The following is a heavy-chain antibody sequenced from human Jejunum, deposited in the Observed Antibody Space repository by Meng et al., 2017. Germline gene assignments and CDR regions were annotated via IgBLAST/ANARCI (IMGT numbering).Heavy chain of an antibody. Sequence: QETLQESGPGLVRPSATLYLTCTVSGGFASSGSYYWTWVRQSPGKGLEWIGYNFDNGRTNYNPSLKSRVTMSVDTSRNQFSLKLSSVTAADTAVYYCARDNWGSIDYWGQGVLVTVSS. D-gene: IGHD7-27*01. CDR3: ARDNWGSIDY. J-gene: IGHJ4*02. CDR2: NFDNGRT. V-gene: IGHV4-61*01. CDR1: GGFASSGSYY.